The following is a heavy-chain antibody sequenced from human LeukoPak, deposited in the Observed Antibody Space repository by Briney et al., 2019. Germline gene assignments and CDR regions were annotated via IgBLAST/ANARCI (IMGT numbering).Heavy chain of an antibody. CDR1: GYSFSSYW. J-gene: IGHJ3*02. Sequence: GESLKISCKGSGYSFSSYWIGWVRQMPGRGLEWMGIIYPGDSDTIYSPSFQGQVTISADKSISTAYLQWSSLKASDTAMYYCARRDSSSWDSQTGAPFDIWGQGTMLAVSS. CDR2: IYPGDSDT. CDR3: ARRDSSSWDSQTGAPFDI. D-gene: IGHD6-13*01. V-gene: IGHV5-51*01.